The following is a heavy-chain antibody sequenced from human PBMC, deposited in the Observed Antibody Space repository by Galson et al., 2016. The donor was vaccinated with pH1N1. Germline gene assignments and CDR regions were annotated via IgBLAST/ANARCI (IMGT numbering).Heavy chain of an antibody. D-gene: IGHD5-18*01. CDR2: IVAIFGTT. Sequence: SVKVSCKASGGIFNSFGISWVRQAPGQELEWMGGIVAIFGTTNYAQKFQGRVTITADKSSSTVYMEVNRLTSQDTAVYYCARGYSYHNNDGFDLWGQGTMVTVSA. J-gene: IGHJ3*01. V-gene: IGHV1-69*06. CDR3: ARGYSYHNNDGFDL. CDR1: GGIFNSFG.